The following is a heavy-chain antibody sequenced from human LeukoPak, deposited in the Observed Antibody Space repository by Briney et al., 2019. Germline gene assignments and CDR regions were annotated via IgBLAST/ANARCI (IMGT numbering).Heavy chain of an antibody. Sequence: SVKVSCKASGYTFTSYGISWVRQAPGQGLEWMGRIIPILGIANYAQKFQGRVTITADKSTSTAYMELSSLRSEDTAVYYCARDHGSGAFDIWGQGTMVTVSS. D-gene: IGHD3-10*01. J-gene: IGHJ3*02. CDR3: ARDHGSGAFDI. V-gene: IGHV1-69*04. CDR1: GYTFTSYG. CDR2: IIPILGIA.